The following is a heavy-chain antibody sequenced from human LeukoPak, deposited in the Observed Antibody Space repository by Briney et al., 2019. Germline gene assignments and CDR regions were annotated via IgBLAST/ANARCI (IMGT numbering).Heavy chain of an antibody. V-gene: IGHV3-23*01. CDR1: GFTFSSSA. D-gene: IGHD5-12*01. Sequence: GGSLRLPCAASGFTFSSSAMSWVRQAPGKGLEWVSAISVSGGITYYADSAKGRFPTSRDNSKNTRYLQVNSLRAEDTGVYYCAKDKAGVVATIWGGFDYWGEGTMVSVSS. CDR3: AKDKAGVVATIWGGFDY. CDR2: ISVSGGIT. J-gene: IGHJ4*02.